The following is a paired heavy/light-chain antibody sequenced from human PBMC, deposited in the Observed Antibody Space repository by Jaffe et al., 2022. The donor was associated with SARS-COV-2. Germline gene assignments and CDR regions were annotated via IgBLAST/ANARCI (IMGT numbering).Light chain of an antibody. J-gene: IGKJ1*01. V-gene: IGKV3-15*01. CDR3: QQFNNWPPWT. CDR1: QSVGSN. Sequence: EIVMTQSPATLSVSPGERATLSCRASQSVGSNLAWYQQKPGQAPRLLMYGPSTRATGIPARFSGSGSGTEFTLTISSLQSEDFAFYYCQQFNNWPPWTFGQGTKVEIK. CDR2: GPS.
Heavy chain of an antibody. CDR2: INAANGNT. CDR3: ARILRAGTTVGWFDP. J-gene: IGHJ5*02. V-gene: IGHV1-3*01. CDR1: GYTFTSYS. D-gene: IGHD1-1*01. Sequence: QVQLVQSGAEVKKPGASVKVSCKASGYTFTSYSMHWVRQAPGQRLEWMGWINAANGNTKYSQKFQGRVTITRDTSASTSYMELTSLRSEDTAVYYCARILRAGTTVGWFDPWGQGTLVTVSS.